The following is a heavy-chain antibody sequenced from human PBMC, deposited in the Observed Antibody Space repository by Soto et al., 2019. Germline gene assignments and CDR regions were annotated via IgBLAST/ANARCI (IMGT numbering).Heavy chain of an antibody. V-gene: IGHV4-30-2*01. CDR3: ARASQRIWGAAAGTGYFDY. CDR2: IYHSGST. J-gene: IGHJ4*02. Sequence: SETLSLTCAVSGGSISSGGYSWSWIRQPPGKGLEWIGYIYHSGSTYYNPSLKSRVTISVDTSKNQFSLKLSSVTAADTAVYYCARASQRIWGAAAGTGYFDYWGQGTLVTVSS. CDR1: GGSISSGGYS. D-gene: IGHD6-13*01.